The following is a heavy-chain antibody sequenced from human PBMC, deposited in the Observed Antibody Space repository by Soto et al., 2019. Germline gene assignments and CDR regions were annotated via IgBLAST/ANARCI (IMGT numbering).Heavy chain of an antibody. V-gene: IGHV2-5*02. CDR3: AHCRGGVASF. Sequence: QITLNESGPTLVKPTQTLTLTCTFSGFSLSTRDVGVGWIRQPPGKALEWLGVIYWDDDKSYSPSLKSRLTITKDTSKNQVVIRMTKMDPVDTATYYCAHCRGGVASFWGQGTLVTVSS. D-gene: IGHD3-16*01. CDR2: IYWDDDK. J-gene: IGHJ4*02. CDR1: GFSLSTRDVG.